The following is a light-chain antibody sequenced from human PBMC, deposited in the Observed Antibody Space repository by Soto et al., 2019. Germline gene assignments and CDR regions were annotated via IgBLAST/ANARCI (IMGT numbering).Light chain of an antibody. CDR3: QNYGGAPLT. CDR1: QSVSSSQ. V-gene: IGKV3-20*01. CDR2: GAS. J-gene: IGKJ5*01. Sequence: EIVITQSPSTLSVSPVDRATLSFMAGQSVSSSQLAWFQQKPGQAPRLLVYGASSRATGIPDRFSGSVSGTDFTLAISRLEPEDFAVYYCQNYGGAPLTFGQGTRLEIK.